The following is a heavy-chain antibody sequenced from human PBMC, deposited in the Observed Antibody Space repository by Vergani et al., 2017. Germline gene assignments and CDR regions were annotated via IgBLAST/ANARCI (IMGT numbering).Heavy chain of an antibody. CDR3: AKGSEVDSSGYYYWGDAFDI. D-gene: IGHD3-22*01. CDR1: GFTFSSYA. J-gene: IGHJ3*02. CDR2: ISGSGGST. V-gene: IGHV3-23*01. Sequence: EVQLLESGGGLVQPGGSLRLSCAASGFTFSSYAMSWVRQAPGKGLEWVSAISGSGGSTYYADSVKGRFTISRDNSKNTLYLQMNRLRAEDTAVYYCAKGSEVDSSGYYYWGDAFDIWGQGTMVTVSS.